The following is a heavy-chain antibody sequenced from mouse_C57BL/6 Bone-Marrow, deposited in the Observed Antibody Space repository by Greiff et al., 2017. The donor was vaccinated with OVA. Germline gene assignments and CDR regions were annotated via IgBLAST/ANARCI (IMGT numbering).Heavy chain of an antibody. Sequence: QVQLKQPGAELVKPGASVKLSCKASGYTFTSYWMQWVKQRPGQGLEWIGEIDPSDSYTNYNQKFKGKATLTVDTSSSTAYMQLSSLTSEDSAVYYCARVYYGSSYDAMDYWGQGTSVTVSS. D-gene: IGHD1-1*01. V-gene: IGHV1-50*01. J-gene: IGHJ4*01. CDR1: GYTFTSYW. CDR3: ARVYYGSSYDAMDY. CDR2: IDPSDSYT.